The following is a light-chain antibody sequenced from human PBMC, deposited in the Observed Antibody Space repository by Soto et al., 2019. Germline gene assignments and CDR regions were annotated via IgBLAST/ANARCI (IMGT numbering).Light chain of an antibody. Sequence: DIQMTQSPSSLSASVGDRVTITCQASQDINNYLNWYQQKPGKAPKLLIYDASNLETGVPSRFSGSGFGTDFTFTISSLQPEDIATFYCQQYDNLPYTFGQGTELEIK. CDR2: DAS. J-gene: IGKJ2*01. CDR1: QDINNY. CDR3: QQYDNLPYT. V-gene: IGKV1-33*01.